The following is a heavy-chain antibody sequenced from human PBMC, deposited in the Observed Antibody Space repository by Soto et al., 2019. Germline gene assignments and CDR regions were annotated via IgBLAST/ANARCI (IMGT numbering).Heavy chain of an antibody. Sequence: ASVKVSCKASGYTFTSYGISWVRQAPGQGLEWMGWISAYNGNTNYAQKLQGRVTMTTDTSTSTAYMELRSLRSDDTAVYYCASRRSSSWYAAPYFDYWGQGTLVTVSS. CDR1: GYTFTSYG. V-gene: IGHV1-18*01. J-gene: IGHJ4*02. CDR2: ISAYNGNT. CDR3: ASRRSSSWYAAPYFDY. D-gene: IGHD6-13*01.